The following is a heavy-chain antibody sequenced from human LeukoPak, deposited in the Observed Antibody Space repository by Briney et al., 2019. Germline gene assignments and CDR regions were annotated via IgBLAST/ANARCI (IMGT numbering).Heavy chain of an antibody. CDR2: IKSDGSYT. CDR1: GFTFSSYA. CDR3: SRISCSGGSCYFDY. D-gene: IGHD2-15*01. J-gene: IGHJ4*02. Sequence: GGSLRLSCAASGFTFSSYAMSWVRQAPGKGLVWVSRIKSDGSYTTYADSVKGRFTISRDNAKNTLYLQMNSLGAEDTAVYYCSRISCSGGSCYFDYWGQGTLVTVSS. V-gene: IGHV3-74*01.